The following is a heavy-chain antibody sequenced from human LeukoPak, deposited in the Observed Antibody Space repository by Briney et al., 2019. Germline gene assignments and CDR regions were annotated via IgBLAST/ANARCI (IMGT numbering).Heavy chain of an antibody. J-gene: IGHJ4*02. CDR2: INHSGST. Sequence: SETLSLTCAVYGGSFSGYYWSWIRQPPGKGLEWIGEINHSGSTNYNPSLKSRVTISVDTSKNQFSLKLSSVTAADTAVYYCARGRSYLWSGYSSYFDYWGQGTLVTVSS. V-gene: IGHV4-34*01. D-gene: IGHD3-3*01. CDR3: ARGRSYLWSGYSSYFDY. CDR1: GGSFSGYY.